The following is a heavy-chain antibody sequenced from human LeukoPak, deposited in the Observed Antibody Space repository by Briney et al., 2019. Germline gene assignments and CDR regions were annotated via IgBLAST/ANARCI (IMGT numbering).Heavy chain of an antibody. Sequence: SETLSLTCTVSGGSISSYYWSWIRQPAGKGLEWIGRIYTSGSTNYNPSLKSRVTMSVDTSKNQFSLKLSSVTAAGTAVYYCARGILGYSGYDLVRRHREYYYYGMDVWGQGTTVTVSS. CDR2: IYTSGST. CDR3: ARGILGYSGYDLVRRHREYYYYGMDV. V-gene: IGHV4-4*07. J-gene: IGHJ6*02. D-gene: IGHD5-12*01. CDR1: GGSISSYY.